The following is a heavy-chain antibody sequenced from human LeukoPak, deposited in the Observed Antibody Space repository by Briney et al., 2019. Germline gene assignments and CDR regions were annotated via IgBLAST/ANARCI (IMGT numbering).Heavy chain of an antibody. CDR2: IYSGGST. Sequence: PGGSLRLSCAASRFTFSNAWMSWVRQAPGKGLEWVSVIYSGGSTYYADSVKGRFTISRDNSKNTLYLQMNSLRAEDTAVYYCARVMTATTSWYFDLWGRGTLVTVSS. CDR1: RFTFSNAW. D-gene: IGHD4-17*01. CDR3: ARVMTATTSWYFDL. V-gene: IGHV3-66*01. J-gene: IGHJ2*01.